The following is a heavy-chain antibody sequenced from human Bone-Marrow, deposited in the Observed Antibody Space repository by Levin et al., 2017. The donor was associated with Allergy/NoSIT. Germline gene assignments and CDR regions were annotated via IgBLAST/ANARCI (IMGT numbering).Heavy chain of an antibody. J-gene: IGHJ6*02. CDR1: GFTFSSYA. V-gene: IGHV3-30-3*01. CDR3: ASDLTYSYGISYYYYGMDV. Sequence: GESLKISCAASGFTFSSYAMHWVRQAPGKGLEWVAVISYDGSNKYYADSVKGRFTISRDNSKNTLCLQMNSLRAEDTAVYYCASDLTYSYGISYYYYGMDVWGQGTTVTVSS. D-gene: IGHD5-18*01. CDR2: ISYDGSNK.